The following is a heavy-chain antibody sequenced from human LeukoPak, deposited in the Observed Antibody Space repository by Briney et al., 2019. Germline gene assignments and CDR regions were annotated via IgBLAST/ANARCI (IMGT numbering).Heavy chain of an antibody. CDR3: ATVPDKDAFDI. CDR1: GYTFTSYD. J-gene: IGHJ3*02. Sequence: GASVKVSCKASGYTFTSYDINWVRQATGQGLEWMGWMNPNSGNTGSAQKFQGSVTMTRNTSTATAYMELSSLRSEDTAVYYCATVPDKDAFDIWGQGTMVTVSS. CDR2: MNPNSGNT. D-gene: IGHD3-9*01. V-gene: IGHV1-8*01.